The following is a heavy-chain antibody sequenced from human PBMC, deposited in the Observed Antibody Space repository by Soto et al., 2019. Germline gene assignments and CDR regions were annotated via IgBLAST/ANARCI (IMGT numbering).Heavy chain of an antibody. V-gene: IGHV1-18*01. D-gene: IGHD1-1*01. Sequence: QGHLVQSGAEVKKPGASVKVSCKASGYTFTSYGITWVRHAPGQGLEWMGWISAHNGNTDYAQKLQGRVIVTRDTSTSTAYMELRSLISDDSAVYYCARGRYGDSSGQGALGTVSS. CDR3: ARGRYGDS. CDR1: GYTFTSYG. J-gene: IGHJ4*02. CDR2: ISAHNGNT.